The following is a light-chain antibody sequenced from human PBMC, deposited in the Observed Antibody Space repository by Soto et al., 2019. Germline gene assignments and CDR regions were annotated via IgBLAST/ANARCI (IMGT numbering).Light chain of an antibody. CDR1: QSVSSN. Sequence: EIVLTQSPATLSLSPWERATLSCRASQSVSSNLAWYQQKPGQAPRLLIYGASTRATGIPARFSGSGSGTDFTLTISRLQSEDFAVYYCQQYNNWPWTFGQGTKVDIK. J-gene: IGKJ1*01. CDR2: GAS. V-gene: IGKV3-15*01. CDR3: QQYNNWPWT.